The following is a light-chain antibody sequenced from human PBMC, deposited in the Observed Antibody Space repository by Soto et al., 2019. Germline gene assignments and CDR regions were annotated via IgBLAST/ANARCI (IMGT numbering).Light chain of an antibody. V-gene: IGKV1-12*01. CDR3: QQGGSLPIT. Sequence: DIQMTQSPSSVSASVGDRVTITSRASKDIGSWLAWYQQKPGKAPDLLIYGASSLQSGVLSRFHESGFGTDLSLTISSLQPEDFATYYCQQGGSLPITFGQGTRLEIK. CDR2: GAS. CDR1: KDIGSW. J-gene: IGKJ5*01.